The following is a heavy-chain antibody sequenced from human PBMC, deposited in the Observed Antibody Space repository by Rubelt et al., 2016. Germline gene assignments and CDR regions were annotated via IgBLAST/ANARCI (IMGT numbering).Heavy chain of an antibody. CDR3: ATAGYYDSSGFDAFDI. Sequence: GGFDPEDGETIYAQKFQGRVTMTEDTSTDTAYMELSSLRSEDTAVYYCATAGYYDSSGFDAFDIWGQGTMVTVSS. CDR2: FDPEDGET. V-gene: IGHV1-24*01. J-gene: IGHJ3*02. D-gene: IGHD3-22*01.